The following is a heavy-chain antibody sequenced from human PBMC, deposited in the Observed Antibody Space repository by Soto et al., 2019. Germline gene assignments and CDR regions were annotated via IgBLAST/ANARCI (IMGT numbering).Heavy chain of an antibody. CDR2: IVVGSGNT. CDR3: AAAGYDILTGYYHFDY. J-gene: IGHJ4*02. Sequence: ASVKVSCKASGFTFTSSAAQWVRQARGQRLEWVGWIVVGSGNTNYAQKFQERVTITRDMSTSTAYMELSSLRSEDTAVYYCAAAGYDILTGYYHFDYWGQGTLVTVSS. D-gene: IGHD3-9*01. V-gene: IGHV1-58*01. CDR1: GFTFTSSA.